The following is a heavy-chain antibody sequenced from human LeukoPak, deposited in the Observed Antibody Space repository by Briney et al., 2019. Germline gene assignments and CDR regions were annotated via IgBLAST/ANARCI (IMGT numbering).Heavy chain of an antibody. CDR3: ARDWGSTYYYYYYYMDV. V-gene: IGHV4-39*07. Sequence: SETLSLTCTVSAGSISSSSYFWGWIRQPPEKGPEWIGTIYYSGRTYYNPSLKSRVTISVDTSNNQFSLRLSSVTAADTAVYYCARDWGSTYYYYYYYMDVWGKGTTVTVSS. CDR2: IYYSGRT. CDR1: AGSISSSSYF. D-gene: IGHD1-26*01. J-gene: IGHJ6*03.